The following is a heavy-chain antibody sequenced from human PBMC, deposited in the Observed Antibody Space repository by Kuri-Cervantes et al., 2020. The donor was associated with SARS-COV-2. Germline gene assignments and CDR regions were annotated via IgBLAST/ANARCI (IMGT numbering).Heavy chain of an antibody. J-gene: IGHJ5*02. Sequence: ASVKVSCKASVYTFTSYGISWVRQAPGQGLEWMGWISAYNGNTNYAQKLQGRVTMTTDTSTSTAYMELRSLRSDDTAVYYCARDWAYSSGWYGVWFDPWGQGTLVTVSS. D-gene: IGHD6-19*01. CDR2: ISAYNGNT. V-gene: IGHV1-18*01. CDR1: VYTFTSYG. CDR3: ARDWAYSSGWYGVWFDP.